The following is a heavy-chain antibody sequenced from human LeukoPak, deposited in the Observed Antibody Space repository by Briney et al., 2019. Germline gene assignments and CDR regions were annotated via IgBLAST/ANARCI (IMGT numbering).Heavy chain of an antibody. J-gene: IGHJ4*02. V-gene: IGHV3-11*04. D-gene: IGHD3-10*01. CDR2: IRSTGSST. Sequence: GGSLRLSCTASGFTFRDYYVTWIRQAPGKGLEWVSYIRSTGSSTAYADSVKGRFAISRDNAKNSLYLQMNGLRVEDTAVYYCARDRDYYGSGNIFDYWGQGTLVTVSS. CDR1: GFTFRDYY. CDR3: ARDRDYYGSGNIFDY.